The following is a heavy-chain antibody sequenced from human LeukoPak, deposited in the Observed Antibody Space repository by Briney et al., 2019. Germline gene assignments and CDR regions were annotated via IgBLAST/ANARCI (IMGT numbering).Heavy chain of an antibody. J-gene: IGHJ4*02. CDR2: IYPRDSDI. V-gene: IGHV5-51*01. Sequence: GESLKISCKGSGYSFTTYWIGWVRQMPGNGLEWMGIIYPRDSDIRYSPSFQGQVTISADKSINTAYLQWSSLKASDTAMYYCARLAAYSADFWGQGTLVTVSS. CDR1: GYSFTTYW. D-gene: IGHD2-15*01. CDR3: ARLAAYSADF.